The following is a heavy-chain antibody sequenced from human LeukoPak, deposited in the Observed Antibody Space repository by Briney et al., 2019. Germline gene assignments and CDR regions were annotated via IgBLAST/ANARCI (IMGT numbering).Heavy chain of an antibody. V-gene: IGHV3-30*18. CDR2: SSHDGRNK. Sequence: GGSLRLSCVASGFIFRNYAMHWIRQAPGKGLEWVAVSSHDGRNKIYGDSVKGRFTISRDNSKNTVYLQMDNLRPEDTAVYYCAKDRDSSTWSFLDFWGQGTLVTVSS. D-gene: IGHD6-13*01. J-gene: IGHJ4*02. CDR1: GFIFRNYA. CDR3: AKDRDSSTWSFLDF.